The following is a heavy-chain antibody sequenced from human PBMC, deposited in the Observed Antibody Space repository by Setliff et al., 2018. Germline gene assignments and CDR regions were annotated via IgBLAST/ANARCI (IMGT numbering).Heavy chain of an antibody. CDR1: GFSFSSYA. Sequence: GGSLRLSCAASGFSFSSYAMSWVRQAPGKGLEWVSSIIGSGISTYYADSVQGRFTISRDNHKNTLHLQMNSLRAEDTAVYYCARDPQQLVIRYYFDYWGQGTLVTVSS. CDR3: ARDPQQLVIRYYFDY. J-gene: IGHJ4*02. V-gene: IGHV3-23*01. D-gene: IGHD6-6*01. CDR2: IIGSGIST.